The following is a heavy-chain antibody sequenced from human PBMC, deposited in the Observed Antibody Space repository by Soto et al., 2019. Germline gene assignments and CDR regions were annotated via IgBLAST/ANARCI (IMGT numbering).Heavy chain of an antibody. D-gene: IGHD3-3*01. CDR1: GYTFTSYG. Sequence: ASVKVSCKASGYTFTSYGISWVRQAPGQGLEWMGWISAYNGNTNYAQKLQGRVTMTTDTSTSTAYMELRSLRSDDTAVYYCARDLSRPSITISGVVITTASDYWGQGTLVTVSS. J-gene: IGHJ4*02. CDR3: ARDLSRPSITISGVVITTASDY. V-gene: IGHV1-18*04. CDR2: ISAYNGNT.